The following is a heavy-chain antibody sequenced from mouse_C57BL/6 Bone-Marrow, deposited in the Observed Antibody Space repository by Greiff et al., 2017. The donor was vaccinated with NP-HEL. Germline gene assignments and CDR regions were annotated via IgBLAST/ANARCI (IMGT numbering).Heavy chain of an antibody. V-gene: IGHV1-82*01. CDR1: GYAFSSSW. CDR2: IYPGDGDT. J-gene: IGHJ3*01. D-gene: IGHD1-1*01. Sequence: LQESGPELVKPGASVKISCKASGYAFSSSWMNWVKQRPGKGLEWIGRIYPGDGDTNYNGKFKGKATLTADKSSSTAYMQRSSLTSEDSAVYFCARSRITTVPCAYWGQGTLVTVSA. CDR3: ARSRITTVPCAY.